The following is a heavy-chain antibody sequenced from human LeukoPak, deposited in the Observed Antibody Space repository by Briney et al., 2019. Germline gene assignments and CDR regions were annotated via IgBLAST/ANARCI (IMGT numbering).Heavy chain of an antibody. V-gene: IGHV1-46*01. CDR2: INPSGGST. D-gene: IGHD2-21*01. Sequence: ASVKVSCKASGYTFTSYYMHWVRQAPGQGLEWMGIINPSGGSTSYAQKFQGRVTMTRDTSISTAYMELSRLRSDDTAVYYCARYGGEENWFDPWGQGTLVTVSS. CDR1: GYTFTSYY. CDR3: ARYGGEENWFDP. J-gene: IGHJ5*02.